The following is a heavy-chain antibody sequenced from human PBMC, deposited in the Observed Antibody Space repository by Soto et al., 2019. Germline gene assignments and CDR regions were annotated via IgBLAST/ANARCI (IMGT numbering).Heavy chain of an antibody. Sequence: EVQLVESGGGLVQPGGSLRLSCAASGFTFSDHYMDWVRQAPGKGLEWVGRTRNKANSYTTEYAASVKGRFTISRDDSKTSLYLQMNSLKTEDTAVYYCARAPSEGYYDSSGYYYGMDVWGQGTTVTVSS. D-gene: IGHD3-22*01. CDR3: ARAPSEGYYDSSGYYYGMDV. CDR1: GFTFSDHY. CDR2: TRNKANSYTT. J-gene: IGHJ6*02. V-gene: IGHV3-72*01.